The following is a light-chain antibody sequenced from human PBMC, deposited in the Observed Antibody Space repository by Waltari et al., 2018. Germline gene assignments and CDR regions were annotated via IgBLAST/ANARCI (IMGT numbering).Light chain of an antibody. CDR2: DVS. CDR1: SSDVGGYNY. Sequence: QSALTQPRSVSGSPGQSVTISCTGTSSDVGGYNYVSWSQQHPGKTPKLMIYDVSKRPSGVPVRFSGSKSGNTASLTISGLQAEDEADYYCCSYAGSYTRYVFGTGTKVTVL. J-gene: IGLJ1*01. CDR3: CSYAGSYTRYV. V-gene: IGLV2-11*01.